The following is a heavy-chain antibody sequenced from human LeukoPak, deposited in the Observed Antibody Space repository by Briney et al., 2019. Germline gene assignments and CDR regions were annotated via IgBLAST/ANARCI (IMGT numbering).Heavy chain of an antibody. Sequence: PSETLSLTCTVSGGSISSYYWSWIRQPPGKGLEWIGYIYYSGSTNYNPSLKSRVTISVDTSKNQFSLKLSSVTAADTAVYYCARAYYYDSSGYYPYAFDIWGQGTMVTVSS. V-gene: IGHV4-59*08. CDR1: GGSISSYY. CDR3: ARAYYYDSSGYYPYAFDI. CDR2: IYYSGST. D-gene: IGHD3-22*01. J-gene: IGHJ3*02.